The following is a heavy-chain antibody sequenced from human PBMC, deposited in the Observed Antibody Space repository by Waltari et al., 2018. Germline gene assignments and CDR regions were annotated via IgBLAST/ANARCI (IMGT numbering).Heavy chain of an antibody. Sequence: EVQLLESGGGLVQPGGSLRLSCAASGFPFNHYVMSWVRQVPGKGLEWVSTISGSGSNTHYVDSVKGRFTISRDNSKNTLYLQMNSLRAEDTAVYYCAKGPSSSWYLFDYWGQGTLVTVSS. CDR1: GFPFNHYV. CDR3: AKGPSSSWYLFDY. D-gene: IGHD6-13*01. J-gene: IGHJ4*02. CDR2: ISGSGSNT. V-gene: IGHV3-23*01.